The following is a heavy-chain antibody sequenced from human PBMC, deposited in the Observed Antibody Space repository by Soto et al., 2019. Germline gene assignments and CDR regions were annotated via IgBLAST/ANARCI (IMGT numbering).Heavy chain of an antibody. Sequence: EVQLLQSGGGVVQPGGSLRLSCAASDSTIRRYAMSWVRQAPGKGLEWVSGITGNSARIYYADSVRGGFTISRDNSKNTLYLQMDTLRAEDTAIYYCAKNGDFDYDAFDVWGQGTVVTVSS. CDR2: ITGNSARI. CDR3: AKNGDFDYDAFDV. D-gene: IGHD3-16*01. CDR1: DSTIRRYA. V-gene: IGHV3-23*01. J-gene: IGHJ3*01.